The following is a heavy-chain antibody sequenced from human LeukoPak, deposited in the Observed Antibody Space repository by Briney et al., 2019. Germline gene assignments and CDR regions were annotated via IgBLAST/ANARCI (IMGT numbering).Heavy chain of an antibody. CDR3: ARDAPQVPAAGVLAS. J-gene: IGHJ5*02. V-gene: IGHV3-53*01. Sequence: VGSLRLSCAASGFTVSDNYMSWVPQAPGKGLEWVSVMYSRGDTYYANSVKGRFTFSRDISKNTLYLQMNGLRVADTAMYYCARDAPQVPAAGVLASWGQGTLVIVSS. CDR2: MYSRGDT. D-gene: IGHD6-13*01. CDR1: GFTVSDNY.